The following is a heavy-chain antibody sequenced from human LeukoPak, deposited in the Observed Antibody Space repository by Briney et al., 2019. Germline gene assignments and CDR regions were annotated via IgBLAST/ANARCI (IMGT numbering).Heavy chain of an antibody. J-gene: IGHJ4*02. CDR1: GFTFSSYG. CDR2: IRYDGSNK. D-gene: IGHD6-13*01. V-gene: IGHV3-30*02. CDR3: EKGRHSSSWYDYYFDY. Sequence: AGGSLRLSCAASGFTFSSYGMHWVRQAPGKGLEWVAFIRYDGSNKYYADSVKGRFTISRDNSKNTLYLQMNSLRAEDTAVYYCEKGRHSSSWYDYYFDYWGQGTLVTVSS.